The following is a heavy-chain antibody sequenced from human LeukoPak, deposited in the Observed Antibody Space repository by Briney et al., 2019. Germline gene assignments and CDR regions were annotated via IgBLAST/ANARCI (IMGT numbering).Heavy chain of an antibody. CDR1: GFTFSSYS. V-gene: IGHV3-21*01. CDR2: ISSSSSYI. D-gene: IGHD3-22*01. CDR3: AREKGSSGFPYYFYY. J-gene: IGHJ4*02. Sequence: PGGSLRLSCAASGFTFSSYSMNWVRQAPGKGLEWVSSISSSSSYIYYADSVKGRFTISRDNAKNSLYLQMNSLRAEDTAVYYCAREKGSSGFPYYFYYRGQGNPGTGSS.